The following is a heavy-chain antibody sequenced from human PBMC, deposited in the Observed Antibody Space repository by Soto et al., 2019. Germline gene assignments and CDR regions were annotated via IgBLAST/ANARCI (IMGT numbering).Heavy chain of an antibody. J-gene: IGHJ6*02. CDR1: GGSFSGDY. CDR3: ASDGDSPRGIPAAHGYGMDV. D-gene: IGHD2-2*01. V-gene: IGHV4-34*01. Sequence: EAPSLTCADYGGSFSGDYWSWVREPRGKGLEWIGEINHSGSTNYNPSLKSRVTISVDTSKNQFSLKLSSVTAADTAVYYCASDGDSPRGIPAAHGYGMDVWGQGTTVTVYS. CDR2: INHSGST.